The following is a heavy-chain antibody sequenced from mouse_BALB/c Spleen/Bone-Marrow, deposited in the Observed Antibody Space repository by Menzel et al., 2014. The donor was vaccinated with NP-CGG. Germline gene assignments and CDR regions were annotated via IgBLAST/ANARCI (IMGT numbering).Heavy chain of an antibody. CDR3: ARWEYYAMDY. D-gene: IGHD4-1*01. Sequence: EVQLQQSGAELVKPGASVKLSCTASGFNIKDTYMHWVKQRPEQGLEWIGRIDPANGNTKYDPKFQGKATITADTSSNTSYLQLSSLTSEDTAVYYCARWEYYAMDYWGQGTSVTVSS. V-gene: IGHV14-3*02. CDR2: IDPANGNT. CDR1: GFNIKDTY. J-gene: IGHJ4*01.